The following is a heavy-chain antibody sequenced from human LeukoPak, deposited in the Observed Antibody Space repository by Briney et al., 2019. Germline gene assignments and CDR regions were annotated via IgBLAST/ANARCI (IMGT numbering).Heavy chain of an antibody. D-gene: IGHD3-9*01. J-gene: IGHJ4*02. CDR1: GGSISSSNW. CDR2: IYHSGST. Sequence: SETLSLTCAVSGGSISSSNWWSWVRQPPGKGLEWIGEIYHSGSTNYNPSLKSRVTISVDKSKNQFSLKLSSVTAADPAVYYCARVGPYYDILTAPLYYFDYWGQGTLVTVSS. CDR3: ARVGPYYDILTAPLYYFDY. V-gene: IGHV4-4*02.